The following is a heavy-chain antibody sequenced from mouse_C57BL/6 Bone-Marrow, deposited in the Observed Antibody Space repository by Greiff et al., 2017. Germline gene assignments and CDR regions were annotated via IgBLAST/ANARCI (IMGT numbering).Heavy chain of an antibody. CDR1: GYTFTSYW. J-gene: IGHJ2*01. V-gene: IGHV1-55*01. CDR3: AISSSRAY. Sequence: QVQLQQPGAELVKPGASVQMSCKASGYTFTSYWITWVKQRPGQGLEWIGDIYPGSGSTDYNEKFKSKATLTVDTSSSTASLQLSRLTSADTAVYDCAISSSRAYWGQGTTLTVSA. CDR2: IYPGSGST. D-gene: IGHD1-1*01.